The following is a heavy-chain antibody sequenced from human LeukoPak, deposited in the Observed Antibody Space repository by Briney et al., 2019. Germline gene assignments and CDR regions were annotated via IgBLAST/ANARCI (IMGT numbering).Heavy chain of an antibody. D-gene: IGHD6-19*01. J-gene: IGHJ4*02. CDR2: IFGSGGST. V-gene: IGHV3-23*01. Sequence: GGSLRLSCAVSGFTLSSYGMSWVRQAPGKGLKWISGIFGSGGSTKYADSVKGRFTISRDTSKNTLYLQMNSLRVEDTAVYYCAKDLYNSGLWYFDYWGQGTLVTVSA. CDR3: AKDLYNSGLWYFDY. CDR1: GFTLSSYG.